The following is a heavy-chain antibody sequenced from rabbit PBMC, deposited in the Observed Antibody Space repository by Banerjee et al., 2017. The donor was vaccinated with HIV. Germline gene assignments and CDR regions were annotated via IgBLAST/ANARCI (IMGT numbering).Heavy chain of an antibody. D-gene: IGHD1-1*01. V-gene: IGHV1S45*01. J-gene: IGHJ4*01. CDR2: IYAGSAGST. Sequence: QEQLEESGGGLVKPEGSLTLTCKASGFDLSSYYYMCWVRQAPGKGLEWIACIYAGSAGSTCYATWAKGRFTISKTSSTTVTLQMTSLTAADTTTYFCARDLGGSGDLWGPGTLVTVS. CDR3: ARDLGGSGDL. CDR1: GFDLSSYYY.